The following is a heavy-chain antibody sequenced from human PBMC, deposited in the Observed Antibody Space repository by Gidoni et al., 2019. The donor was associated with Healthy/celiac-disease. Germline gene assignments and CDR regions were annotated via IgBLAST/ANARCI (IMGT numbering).Heavy chain of an antibody. Sequence: QLQLQESGPGLVKPSETLSLTCTVSGGSISSSSYYWGWIRQPPGKGLEWIGSIYYSGSTYYNPSLKSRVTISVDTSKNQFSLKLSSVTAADTAVYYCARVDYALNPYFDYWGQGTLVTVSS. D-gene: IGHD4-17*01. CDR2: IYYSGST. V-gene: IGHV4-39*01. CDR3: ARVDYALNPYFDY. CDR1: GGSISSSSYY. J-gene: IGHJ4*02.